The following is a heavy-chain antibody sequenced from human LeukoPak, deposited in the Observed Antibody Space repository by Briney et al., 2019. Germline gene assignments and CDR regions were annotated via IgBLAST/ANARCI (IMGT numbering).Heavy chain of an antibody. J-gene: IGHJ6*02. Sequence: GASVKVSCKASGGTFSSYAISWVRQAPGQGLEWMGGIIPILGIANYAQKFQGRVTITADKSTSTAYMELSSLRSEDTAVYYCASPRSSSPFDGMDVWGQGTTVTVSS. V-gene: IGHV1-69*10. CDR1: GGTFSSYA. CDR2: IIPILGIA. D-gene: IGHD6-13*01. CDR3: ASPRSSSPFDGMDV.